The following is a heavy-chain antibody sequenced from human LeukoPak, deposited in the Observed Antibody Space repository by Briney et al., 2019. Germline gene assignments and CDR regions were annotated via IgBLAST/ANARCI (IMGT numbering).Heavy chain of an antibody. J-gene: IGHJ4*02. Sequence: GGSLRLSCAASGFTFSSYSMNWVRQAPGKGLEWVSSISSSSYIYYADSVKGRFTISRDNAKNSLYLQMNSLRAEDTAVYYCARPDVDTAMVFDYWGQGTLVTVSS. CDR3: ARPDVDTAMVFDY. CDR1: GFTFSSYS. V-gene: IGHV3-21*01. CDR2: ISSSSYI. D-gene: IGHD5-18*01.